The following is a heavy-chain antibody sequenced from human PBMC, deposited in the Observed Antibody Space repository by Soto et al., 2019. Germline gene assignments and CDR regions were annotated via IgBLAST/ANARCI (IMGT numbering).Heavy chain of an antibody. D-gene: IGHD2-2*01. CDR3: ARGLIDCSSTSCSFDY. V-gene: IGHV4-34*01. J-gene: IGHJ4*02. CDR2: INHSGST. Sequence: QVQLQQWGAGLLKPSETLSLTCAVYGGSFSGYYWSWIRQPPGKGLEWIGEINHSGSTNYNPSVKSRVTIAVDTSKSQFSLKLSSVTAADTAVYYCARGLIDCSSTSCSFDYWGQGTLVTVSS. CDR1: GGSFSGYY.